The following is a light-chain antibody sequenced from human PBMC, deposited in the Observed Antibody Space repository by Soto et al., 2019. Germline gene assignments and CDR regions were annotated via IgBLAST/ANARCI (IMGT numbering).Light chain of an antibody. V-gene: IGLV4-69*01. CDR1: SGHSSYA. CDR2: LNSDGSH. CDR3: QTWGTGPWV. J-gene: IGLJ3*02. Sequence: QLVLTQSPSASASLGASVKLTCTLSSGHSSYAIAWHQQQPEKGPRYLMKLNSDGSHSKGDGIPDRFSGSSSGAERYLTISSLQSEDEDDYYCQTWGTGPWVFGGGTQLTVL.